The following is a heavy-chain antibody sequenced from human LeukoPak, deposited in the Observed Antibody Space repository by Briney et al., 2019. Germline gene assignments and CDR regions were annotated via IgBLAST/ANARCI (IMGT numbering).Heavy chain of an antibody. CDR1: GFTFSSYD. D-gene: IGHD3-16*01. CDR3: AQGGARLHSYYCDY. J-gene: IGHJ4*02. V-gene: IGHV3-30*02. CDR2: VRNDGSKK. Sequence: PGGSLRLSCAASGFTFSSYDMYWVRQAPGKGLDWVAFVRNDGSKKYYADSVNGRFTLSRDTSKNTLYLQMNIMRDENTALYYCAQGGARLHSYYCDYWGQETLVTVSS.